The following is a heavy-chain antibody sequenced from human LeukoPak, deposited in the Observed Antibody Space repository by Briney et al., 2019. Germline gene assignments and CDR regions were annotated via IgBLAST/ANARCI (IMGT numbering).Heavy chain of an antibody. CDR3: ATETPDTSGSKLDY. CDR1: GFTFSNYA. V-gene: IGHV3-30*02. CDR2: IRYDGSRK. D-gene: IGHD3-22*01. J-gene: IGHJ4*02. Sequence: GGSLRLSCVASGFTFSNYAMHCVRQAPGKGLEWVAYIRYDGSRKYYADSVNGRFTISRDNSKNTLYLQVHSLRGEDTAVYYCATETPDTSGSKLDYWGQGTLVTVSS.